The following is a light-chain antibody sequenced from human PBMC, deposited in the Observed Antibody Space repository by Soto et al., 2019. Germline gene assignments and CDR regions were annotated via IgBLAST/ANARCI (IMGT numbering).Light chain of an antibody. CDR1: SSDVGGYNY. CDR3: SSYTSSSTLVV. J-gene: IGLJ2*01. Sequence: QSALTQPASVSGSPGQSITISCTGTSSDVGGYNYVSWYQQHPGKAPKLMIYEVSNRPSGVSNRFSGSKYSNTASLTISGLQAEDEADYYCSSYTSSSTLVVFGGGTKLPVL. CDR2: EVS. V-gene: IGLV2-14*01.